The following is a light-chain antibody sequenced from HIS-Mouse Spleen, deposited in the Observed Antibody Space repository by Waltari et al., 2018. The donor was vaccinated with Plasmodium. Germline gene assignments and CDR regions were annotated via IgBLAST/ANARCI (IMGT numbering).Light chain of an antibody. CDR3: YSTDSSGNHRV. CDR2: EDS. CDR1: ALPNKY. J-gene: IGLJ3*02. Sequence: SSELTQPPSVSVSPGHTARITCSGDALPNKYAYWYQQKSGQAPVLVIYEDSKRPSGIPERFSGSSSGTMATLTISGAQVEDEADYYCYSTDSSGNHRVFGGGTKLTVL. V-gene: IGLV3-10*01.